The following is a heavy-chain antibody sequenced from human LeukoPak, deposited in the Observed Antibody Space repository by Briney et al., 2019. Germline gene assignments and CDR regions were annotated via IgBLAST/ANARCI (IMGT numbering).Heavy chain of an antibody. CDR3: ARAKTRGVPAAIDY. V-gene: IGHV3-13*01. J-gene: IGHJ4*02. CDR1: GFTLSSYD. D-gene: IGHD2-2*02. Sequence: GGSLRLSCAASGFTLSSYDMHWVRQATGKGLEWVSAIGTAGDTYYPGSVKGRFTISRENAKNSLYLQMNSLRAGDTAVYYCARAKTRGVPAAIDYWGQGTLVTVSS. CDR2: IGTAGDT.